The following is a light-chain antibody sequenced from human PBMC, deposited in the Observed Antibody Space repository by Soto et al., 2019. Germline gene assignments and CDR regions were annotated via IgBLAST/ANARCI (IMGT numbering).Light chain of an antibody. CDR2: DVN. CDR1: SSDVGGYNY. V-gene: IGLV2-14*01. Sequence: QSALTQPASVSGSPGQSITISCTRTSSDVGGYNYVSWYQQHPGKAPKLMIYDVNNRPSGVSNRFSASKSGNTASLTISGLQAEDEADYYCSSYTSSITLVFGGGTKVTVL. CDR3: SSYTSSITLV. J-gene: IGLJ2*01.